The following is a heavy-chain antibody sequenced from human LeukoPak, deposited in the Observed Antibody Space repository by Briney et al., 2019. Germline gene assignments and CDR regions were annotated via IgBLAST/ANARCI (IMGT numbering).Heavy chain of an antibody. Sequence: SETLSLTCTVSGVSINTYFWSWIRQPPGKGLEWIGYVYYDGITNYNPSLKSRVSISLDTSKNQFSLRLNSVTAAETAVYYCVSQLGGTTFHWGQGTLVTVSS. CDR3: VSQLGGTTFH. V-gene: IGHV4-59*01. CDR2: VYYDGIT. CDR1: GVSINTYF. J-gene: IGHJ4*02. D-gene: IGHD1/OR15-1a*01.